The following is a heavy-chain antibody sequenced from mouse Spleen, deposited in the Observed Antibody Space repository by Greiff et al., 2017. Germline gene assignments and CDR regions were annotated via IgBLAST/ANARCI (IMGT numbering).Heavy chain of an antibody. CDR1: GYSITSGYY. CDR2: ISYDGSN. J-gene: IGHJ3*01. D-gene: IGHD2-3*01. CDR3: ARGNGYYRFAY. Sequence: EVHLVESGPGLVKPSQSLSLTCSVTGYSITSGYYWKWIRQCPGNKLEWMGYISYDGSNNYNPSLKNRISITRDTSKNQFFLKLNSVTTEDTATYYCARGNGYYRFAYWGQGTLVTVSA. V-gene: IGHV3-6*01.